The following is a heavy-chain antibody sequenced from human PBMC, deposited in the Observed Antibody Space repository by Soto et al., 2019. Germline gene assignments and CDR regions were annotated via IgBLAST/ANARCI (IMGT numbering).Heavy chain of an antibody. CDR2: INPHNGDT. CDR3: ARARLGHLDPFDC. CDR1: GYTFSGYY. J-gene: IGHJ4*02. Sequence: QVQLVQSGAEVKKPGASVKVSCKSSGYTFSGYYMHWVRQAPGQGLEWMGWINPHNGDTYTARDFQGRVTMTRDTSIITAYMQLSSLRSDDTAIYYCARARLGHLDPFDCWGQGTLVTVSS. V-gene: IGHV1-2*02. D-gene: IGHD3-16*01.